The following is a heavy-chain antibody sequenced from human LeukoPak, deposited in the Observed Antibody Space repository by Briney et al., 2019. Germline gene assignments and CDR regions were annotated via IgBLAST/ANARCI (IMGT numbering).Heavy chain of an antibody. D-gene: IGHD6-25*01. J-gene: IGHJ3*02. V-gene: IGHV3-23*01. CDR3: AKDALIARLGAAFDI. CDR2: ISGSGGST. Sequence: GGTLRLSCAASGFTFSSYAMSCVRQAPGEGLEWVSAISGSGGSTYYADPVKGRFTISRDNSKNTLYLQMNSLRAEDTAVYYCAKDALIARLGAAFDIWGQGTMVTVSS. CDR1: GFTFSSYA.